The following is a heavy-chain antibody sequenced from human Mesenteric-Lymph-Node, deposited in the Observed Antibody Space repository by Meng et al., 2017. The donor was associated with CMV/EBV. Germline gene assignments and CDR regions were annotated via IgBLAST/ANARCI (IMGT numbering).Heavy chain of an antibody. CDR2: IYYSGST. D-gene: IGHD4-23*01. CDR3: ARDYGGNGYY. V-gene: IGHV4-61*01. Sequence: SETLSLTCTVSGGSVSSGSYYWSWIRQPPGKGLEWIGYIYYSGSTNYNPSLKSRVTISVDTSKNQFSLKLSSVTAAGTAVYYCARDYGGNGYYWGQGTLVTVSS. J-gene: IGHJ4*02. CDR1: GGSVSSGSYY.